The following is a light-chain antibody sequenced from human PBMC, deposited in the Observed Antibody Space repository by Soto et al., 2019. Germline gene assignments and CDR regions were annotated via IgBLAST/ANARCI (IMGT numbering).Light chain of an antibody. J-gene: IGLJ1*01. Sequence: QSVLTQPASVSGSPGQSITVSCTGNTSDVGGFDYVSWYQQHPGKAPKLMIFDVSNRPSGVSDRFSGSKSGNTASLTISGLQAEDEADYYCSSYTTTGTQVFGTGTKLTVL. CDR3: SSYTTTGTQV. CDR1: TSDVGGFDY. V-gene: IGLV2-14*03. CDR2: DVS.